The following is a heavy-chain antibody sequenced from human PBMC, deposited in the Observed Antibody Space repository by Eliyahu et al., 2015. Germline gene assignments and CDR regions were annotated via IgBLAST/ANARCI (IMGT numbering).Heavy chain of an antibody. D-gene: IGHD3-3*01. CDR1: XXSIXXXSYX. CDR2: IYYSGST. J-gene: IGHJ4*02. Sequence: QLQLQESGPGLVKPSETLSLTCTXSXXSIXXXSYXWGWIRXPPGKGLEWIGSIYYSGSTYYNPSLKSRVTISVDTSKNQFSLKLSSVTAADTAVYYCARQHRAYDFWSGYVDYWGQGTLVTVSS. V-gene: IGHV4-39*01. CDR3: ARQHRAYDFWSGYVDY.